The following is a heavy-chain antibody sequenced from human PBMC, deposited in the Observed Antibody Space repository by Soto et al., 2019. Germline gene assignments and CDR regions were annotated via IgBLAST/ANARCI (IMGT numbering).Heavy chain of an antibody. Sequence: GGSLRLSCAASGFTFSSYWMSWVRQAPGKGLEWVANIKQDGSEKYYVDSVKGRFTISRDNAKNSLYLQMNSLRAEDTAVYYCAGSWPRYYYYYMDVWGKGTTVTVSS. CDR2: IKQDGSEK. CDR3: AGSWPRYYYYYMDV. V-gene: IGHV3-7*01. D-gene: IGHD3-10*01. J-gene: IGHJ6*03. CDR1: GFTFSSYW.